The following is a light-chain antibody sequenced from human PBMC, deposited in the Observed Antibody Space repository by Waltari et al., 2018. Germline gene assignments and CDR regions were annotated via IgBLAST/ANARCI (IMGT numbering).Light chain of an antibody. CDR3: TSYTDNSVI. J-gene: IGLJ2*01. CDR1: SSDSDVHTYNH. V-gene: IGLV2-14*03. Sequence: QSALTQPASVSGSPGQSITISCSGMSSDSDVHTYNHVSWFQQHPGKATKLRIYDVNNRPSGVSDRFSGSRSGNTASLTISRLQSEDEADYYCTSYTDNSVIFGGGTKLTVL. CDR2: DVN.